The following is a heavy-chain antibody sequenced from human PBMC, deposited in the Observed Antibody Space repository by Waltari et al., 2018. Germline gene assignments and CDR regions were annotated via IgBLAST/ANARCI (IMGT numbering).Heavy chain of an antibody. CDR3: IRHVDVTMIPDNWFDP. CDR1: GFTFSGSA. Sequence: EVQLVESGGGLVQPGGSLKLSCAASGFTFSGSAMHWVRQASGKGLEWVGRIRSKANSYATAYAASVKGRFTISRDDSKNTAYLQMNSLKTEDTAVYYCIRHVDVTMIPDNWFDPWGQGTLVTVSS. J-gene: IGHJ5*02. D-gene: IGHD3-22*01. CDR2: IRSKANSYAT. V-gene: IGHV3-73*02.